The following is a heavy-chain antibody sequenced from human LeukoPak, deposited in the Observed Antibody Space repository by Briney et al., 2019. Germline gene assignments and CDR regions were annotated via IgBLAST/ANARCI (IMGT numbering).Heavy chain of an antibody. J-gene: IGHJ4*02. V-gene: IGHV3-11*01. CDR2: ISSSGSTI. D-gene: IGHD6-19*01. Sequence: GGSLRLSCAASGFTFSDYYMSWIRQAPGKGLEWVSYISSSGSTIYYADSVKGRFTISRDNAKNSLYLQMNSLRAEGTAVYYCARVKEQWLVDYWGQGTLVTVSS. CDR1: GFTFSDYY. CDR3: ARVKEQWLVDY.